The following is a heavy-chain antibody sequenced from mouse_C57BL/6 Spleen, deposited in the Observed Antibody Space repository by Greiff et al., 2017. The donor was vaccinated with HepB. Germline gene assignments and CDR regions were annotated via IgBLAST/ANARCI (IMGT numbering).Heavy chain of an antibody. CDR3: TRVHGSSYGAY. V-gene: IGHV5-9-1*02. CDR1: GFTFSSYA. J-gene: IGHJ3*01. Sequence: EVNVVDSGAGLVKPGGSLKLSCAASGFTFSSYAMSWVRQTPEKRLEWVAYISSGGDYIYYADTVKGRFTISRDNARNTLYLQMSSLKSEDTAMYYCTRVHGSSYGAYWGQGTRVTVSA. CDR2: ISSGGDYI. D-gene: IGHD1-1*01.